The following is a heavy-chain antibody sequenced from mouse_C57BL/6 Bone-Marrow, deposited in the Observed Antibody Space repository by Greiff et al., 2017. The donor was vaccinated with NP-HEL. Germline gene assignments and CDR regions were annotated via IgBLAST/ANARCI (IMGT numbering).Heavy chain of an antibody. D-gene: IGHD2-4*01. CDR3: ARNYDYDGGYFDY. V-gene: IGHV1-26*01. CDR1: GYTFTDYY. J-gene: IGHJ2*01. Sequence: EVQLQQSGPELVKPGASVMISCKASGYTFTDYYMNWVKQSHGKSLEWIGDINPNNGGTSYNQKFKGKATLTVDKSSSTAYMELRSLASEDSAVYYCARNYDYDGGYFDYWGQGTTLTVSS. CDR2: INPNNGGT.